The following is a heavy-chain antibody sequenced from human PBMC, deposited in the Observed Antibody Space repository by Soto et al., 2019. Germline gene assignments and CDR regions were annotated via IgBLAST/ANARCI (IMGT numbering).Heavy chain of an antibody. CDR1: GGSFSGYY. D-gene: IGHD2-8*01. Sequence: QVQLQQWGAGLVKPSETLSLTCAVSGGSFSGYYWNWIRQPPGKGLEWVGESNHTGGANYNPSLKSRLITSMDTSKKQFSLRLSSVTAADTAVYYCARYPAYCTDGKSCPPGPWGQGTLVTVSS. V-gene: IGHV4-34*02. CDR3: ARYPAYCTDGKSCPPGP. J-gene: IGHJ5*02. CDR2: SNHTGGA.